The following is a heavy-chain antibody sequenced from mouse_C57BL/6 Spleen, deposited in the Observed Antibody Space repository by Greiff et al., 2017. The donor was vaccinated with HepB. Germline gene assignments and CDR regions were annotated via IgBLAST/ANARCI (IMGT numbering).Heavy chain of an antibody. Sequence: QVQLQQPGAELVMPGASVKLSCKASGYTFTSYWMHWVKQRPGQGLEWIGEIDPSDSYTNYNQKFKGKSTFTVDKSSSTAYMQLSSLTSEDSAVYYCARCAGGGGFAYWGQGTLVTVSA. V-gene: IGHV1-69*01. CDR2: IDPSDSYT. J-gene: IGHJ3*01. D-gene: IGHD1-1*02. CDR1: GYTFTSYW. CDR3: ARCAGGGGFAY.